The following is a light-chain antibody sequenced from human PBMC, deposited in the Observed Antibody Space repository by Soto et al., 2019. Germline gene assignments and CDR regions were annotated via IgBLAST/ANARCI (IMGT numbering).Light chain of an antibody. J-gene: IGKJ2*01. CDR2: DAS. Sequence: AIRMTQSPSSFSASTGDRVTITCRASQGISSYLAWYQQKPGKAPKLLIYDASTLQSGVPSRFSGSGSGTDFTLTISCLQSEDFATYYCQQYYSYPPYTFGQGTKLEIK. V-gene: IGKV1-8*01. CDR1: QGISSY. CDR3: QQYYSYPPYT.